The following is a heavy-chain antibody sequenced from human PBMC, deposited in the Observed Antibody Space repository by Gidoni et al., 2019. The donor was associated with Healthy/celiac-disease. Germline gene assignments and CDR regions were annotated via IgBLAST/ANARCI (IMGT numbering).Heavy chain of an antibody. CDR1: GFTCRSDS. CDR2: ISSSSSTI. V-gene: IGHV3-48*01. CDR3: ARSYDSSGYPAEYFQH. D-gene: IGHD3-22*01. Sequence: EVQLVESGGGLVQPGGSLRLSCAAAGFTCRSDSMNWVRQAPGKGLEWVSYISSSSSTIYYADSVKGRFTISRDNAKNSLYLQMNSLRAEDTAVYYCARSYDSSGYPAEYFQHWGQVTLVTVSS. J-gene: IGHJ1*01.